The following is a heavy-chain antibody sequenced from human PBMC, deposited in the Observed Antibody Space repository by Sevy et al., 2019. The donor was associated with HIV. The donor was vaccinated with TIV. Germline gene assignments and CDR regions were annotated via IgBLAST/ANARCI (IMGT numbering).Heavy chain of an antibody. D-gene: IGHD6-13*01. V-gene: IGHV3-30*18. Sequence: GGSLRLSCAGSGFTFYNYGIHWVRQAPGKGLEWVTMISYDEKNENYADSVKGRFTISRDNSKNTVYLQMNSLRPDDTAIYYCAKDRSGSWSVDYWGQGTLVNVSS. CDR1: GFTFYNYG. J-gene: IGHJ4*02. CDR3: AKDRSGSWSVDY. CDR2: ISYDEKNE.